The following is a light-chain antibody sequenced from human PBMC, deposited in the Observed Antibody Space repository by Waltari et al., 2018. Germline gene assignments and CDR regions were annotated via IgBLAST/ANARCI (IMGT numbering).Light chain of an antibody. J-gene: IGLJ2*01. CDR3: SSYTSSSTSDVV. CDR2: DVS. V-gene: IGLV2-14*01. CDR1: SSDVGGYNY. Sequence: QSALTQPAPVSGSPGQSTTISCTGTSSDVGGYNYVSWYQQHPGKAPKLMIYDVSKRPSGVSNRFSGSKSGNTASLTISGLQAEDEADYYCSSYTSSSTSDVVFGGGTKLTVL.